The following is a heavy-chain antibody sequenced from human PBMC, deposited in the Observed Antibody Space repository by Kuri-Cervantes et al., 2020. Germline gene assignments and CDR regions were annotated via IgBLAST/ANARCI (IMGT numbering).Heavy chain of an antibody. D-gene: IGHD3-10*01. V-gene: IGHV3-74*01. CDR2: INSDGSTT. CDR3: ASWFGELPVDY. CDR1: GFTFNKYW. J-gene: IGHJ4*02. Sequence: GGSLRLSCVASGFTFNKYWMHWVRQPPGKGLVWVSRINSDGSTTGYADSVKGRFTVSRDNAKNSLYLQMNSLRAEDTAVYYCASWFGELPVDYWGQGTLVTVSS.